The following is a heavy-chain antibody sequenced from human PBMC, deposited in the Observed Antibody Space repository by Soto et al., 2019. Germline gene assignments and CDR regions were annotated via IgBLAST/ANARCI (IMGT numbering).Heavy chain of an antibody. V-gene: IGHV4-31*03. CDR3: ARDQYGDNWYFDL. Sequence: QVQLQESGPGLIEPSQTLALGYTVSGGSISSGGYYWSWIRQHPGKGLEWIGYIYYSGSTYYNPSLKSRVTISVDTSKNQFSLKLSYVTAADTAVYYCARDQYGDNWYFDLWGRGTLVTVSS. CDR1: GGSISSGGYY. J-gene: IGHJ2*01. CDR2: IYYSGST. D-gene: IGHD4-17*01.